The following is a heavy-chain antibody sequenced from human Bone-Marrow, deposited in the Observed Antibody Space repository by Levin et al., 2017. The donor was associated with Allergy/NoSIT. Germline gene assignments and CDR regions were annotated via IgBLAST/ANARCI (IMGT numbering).Heavy chain of an antibody. V-gene: IGHV4-39*01. Sequence: SETLSLTCTVSGGSIRSITNYWGWIRQPPGKGLEWIGSIYYSGSTSYNPSLRSGFTMSVATSKNQFSLKLASMTAADTAVYYCARKPYYYDEEDPPDAWGQGTLVTVSS. CDR3: ARKPYYYDEEDPPDA. CDR2: IYYSGST. CDR1: GGSIRSITNY. J-gene: IGHJ5*02. D-gene: IGHD3-22*01.